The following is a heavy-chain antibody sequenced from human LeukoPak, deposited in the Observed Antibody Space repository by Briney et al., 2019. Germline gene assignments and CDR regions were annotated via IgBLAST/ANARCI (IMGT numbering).Heavy chain of an antibody. CDR2: MNPNSGNT. CDR1: GYTFTGYY. Sequence: GASVKVSCKASGYTFTGYYMHWVRQAPGQGLEWMGWMNPNSGNTGYAQKFQGRVTITRNTSISTAYMELSSLRSEDTAVYYCARGQKQQLSWYFDLWGRGTLVTVSS. CDR3: ARGQKQQLSWYFDL. D-gene: IGHD6-13*01. J-gene: IGHJ2*01. V-gene: IGHV1-8*03.